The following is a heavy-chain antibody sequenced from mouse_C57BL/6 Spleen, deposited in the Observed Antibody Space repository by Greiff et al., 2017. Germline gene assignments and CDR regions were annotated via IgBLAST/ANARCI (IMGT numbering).Heavy chain of an antibody. D-gene: IGHD3-3*01. CDR2: INPYNGGT. J-gene: IGHJ2*01. CDR1: GYTFTDYY. Sequence: VQLKQSGPVLVKPGASVKMSCKASGYTFTDYYMNWVKQSHGKSLEWIGVINPYNGGTSYNQKFKGKATLTVDKSSSTAYMELNSLTSEDSAVYYCAREGRDFDYWGQGTTLTVSS. CDR3: AREGRDFDY. V-gene: IGHV1-19*01.